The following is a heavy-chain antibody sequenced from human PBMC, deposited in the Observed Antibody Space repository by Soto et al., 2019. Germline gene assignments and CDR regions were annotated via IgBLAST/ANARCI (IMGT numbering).Heavy chain of an antibody. Sequence: GGSLRLSCAASGFIVSSKYMSWVRQAPGKGLEWVSTIYRGGNTYYADSVKGRFTISRDNSKNTLYLQMNSLRAEDTAVYFCARYGDYFDYWSQGTLVTVPS. D-gene: IGHD4-17*01. CDR2: IYRGGNT. V-gene: IGHV3-53*01. J-gene: IGHJ4*02. CDR3: ARYGDYFDY. CDR1: GFIVSSKY.